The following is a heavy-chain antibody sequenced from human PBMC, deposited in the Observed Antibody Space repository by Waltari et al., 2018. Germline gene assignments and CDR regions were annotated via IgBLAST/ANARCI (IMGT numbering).Heavy chain of an antibody. V-gene: IGHV4-61*02. CDR3: ARDRSSWKYYYYMDV. Sequence: QVQLQESGPGLVKPSQTLSLTCTVSGGSISSGSYYWSWIRQPAGKGLEWIGRIYTSGSTNYNPSLKSRVTISVDTSKNQFSLKLSSVTAADTAVYYCARDRSSWKYYYYMDVWGKGTTVTVSS. CDR1: GGSISSGSYY. J-gene: IGHJ6*03. D-gene: IGHD6-13*01. CDR2: IYTSGST.